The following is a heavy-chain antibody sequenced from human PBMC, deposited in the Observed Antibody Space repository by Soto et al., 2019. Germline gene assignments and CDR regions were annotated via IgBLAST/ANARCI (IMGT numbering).Heavy chain of an antibody. J-gene: IGHJ4*02. CDR1: GFTFSSYG. V-gene: IGHV3-30*18. Sequence: GESLKISCAASGFTFSSYGMHWVRQAPGKGLEWVAVISYDGSNKYYADSVKGRFTISRDNSKNTLYLQMNSLRAEDTAVYYCAKGSEPYSSSWYVDYWGQGTLVTVSS. CDR2: ISYDGSNK. CDR3: AKGSEPYSSSWYVDY. D-gene: IGHD6-13*01.